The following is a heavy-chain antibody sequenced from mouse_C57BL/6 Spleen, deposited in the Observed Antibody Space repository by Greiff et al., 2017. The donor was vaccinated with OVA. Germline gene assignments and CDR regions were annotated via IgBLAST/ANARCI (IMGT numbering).Heavy chain of an antibody. Sequence: QVQLQQSGPGLVQPSQSLSITCTVSGFSLTSYGVHWVRQSPGKGLEWLGVIWSGGSTDYNAAFISRLSISKDNSKSQVFFKMNSLQADDTAIYYCARNYGSSYGWYFDVWGTGTTVTVSS. J-gene: IGHJ1*03. D-gene: IGHD1-1*01. CDR1: GFSLTSYG. V-gene: IGHV2-2*01. CDR3: ARNYGSSYGWYFDV. CDR2: IWSGGST.